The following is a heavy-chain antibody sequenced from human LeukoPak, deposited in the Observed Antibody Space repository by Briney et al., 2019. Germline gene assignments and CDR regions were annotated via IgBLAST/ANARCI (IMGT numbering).Heavy chain of an antibody. CDR1: GGSISSSSYY. CDR2: IYYSGST. D-gene: IGHD3-3*01. CDR3: ARASYDFSSGYYKGGYYMDV. Sequence: SETLSLTCTVSGGSISSSSYYWVWIRQPPGKGLEWIGSIYYSGSTYYNPSLKSRVTISVDTSKNQFSLKLSSVTAAAPPVYYCARASYDFSSGYYKGGYYMDVWGKGTTVTVSS. J-gene: IGHJ6*03. V-gene: IGHV4-39*07.